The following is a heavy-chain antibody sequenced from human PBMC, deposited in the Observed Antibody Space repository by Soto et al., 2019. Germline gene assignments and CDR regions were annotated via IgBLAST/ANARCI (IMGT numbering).Heavy chain of an antibody. V-gene: IGHV1-18*01. CDR2: ISAYNGNT. CDR1: GGTFSSYA. CDR3: VETQRDWFDP. Sequence: QVQLVQSGAEVKKPGSSVKVSCKASGGTFSSYAISWVRQAPGQGLEWMGWISAYNGNTNYAQKLQGRVTMTTDTSTSTAYMELMSLRSDDTAVYYCVETQRDWFDPWGQGTLVTVSS. J-gene: IGHJ5*02.